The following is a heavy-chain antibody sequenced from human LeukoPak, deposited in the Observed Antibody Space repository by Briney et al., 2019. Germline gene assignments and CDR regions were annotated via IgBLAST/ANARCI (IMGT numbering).Heavy chain of an antibody. J-gene: IGHJ4*02. CDR1: GYTFTGYY. Sequence: ASVKVSFKASGYTFTGYYMHWVRQAPGQGLEWMGRINPNSGGTNYAQKFQGRVTMTRDTSISTAYIELSRLRSDDTAVYYCARRYDYGDFLLGNWGQGTLVTVSS. D-gene: IGHD4-17*01. V-gene: IGHV1-2*06. CDR3: ARRYDYGDFLLGN. CDR2: INPNSGGT.